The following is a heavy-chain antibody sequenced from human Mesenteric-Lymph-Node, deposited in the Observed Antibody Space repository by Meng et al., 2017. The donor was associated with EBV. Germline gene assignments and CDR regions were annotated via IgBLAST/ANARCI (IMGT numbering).Heavy chain of an antibody. D-gene: IGHD2-15*01. V-gene: IGHV4-34*02. CDR3: ARGVQVAWRFDP. J-gene: IGHJ5*02. Sequence: QVHLQQWGAGLFKPSETLSLTCEVSGGSFSNYYVCWIRQTPGKGLEWIGEINHSGSANYNPSLKSRVTISIDTSKNQFSLRLNSVTAADTAVYYCARGVQVAWRFDPWGQGTLVTVSS. CDR2: INHSGSA. CDR1: GGSFSNYY.